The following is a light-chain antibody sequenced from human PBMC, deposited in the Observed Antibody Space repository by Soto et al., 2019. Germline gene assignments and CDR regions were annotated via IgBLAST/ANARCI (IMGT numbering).Light chain of an antibody. CDR2: DAS. CDR1: QDIRKN. J-gene: IGKJ1*01. V-gene: IGKV1-33*01. CDR3: QQYDNLPWT. Sequence: GDGVTITCQATQDIRKNFNWYQQKPGKAPKRLIYDASNLETGVPSRFSGSRSGTDFTFTISSLRAEDIATYYCQQYDNLPWTFGQGTKVDI.